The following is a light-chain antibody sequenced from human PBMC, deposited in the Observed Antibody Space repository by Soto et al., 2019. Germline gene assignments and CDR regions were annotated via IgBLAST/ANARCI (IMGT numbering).Light chain of an antibody. CDR3: QQYNNWPPCT. CDR1: QSVSSN. CDR2: GAS. J-gene: IGKJ2*02. Sequence: EIVMTQSPATLSVSPGERATLSCRASQSVSSNLAWYQQKPGQAPRLLLYGASTRATGIPARFSGSGSGTEFTPPISSLQSEDFAVYYCQQYNNWPPCTFGQGTKLEIK. V-gene: IGKV3-15*01.